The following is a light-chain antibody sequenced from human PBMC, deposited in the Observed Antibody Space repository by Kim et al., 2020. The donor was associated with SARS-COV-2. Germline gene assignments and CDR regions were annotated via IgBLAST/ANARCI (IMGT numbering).Light chain of an antibody. J-gene: IGKJ4*01. CDR1: QTVNTN. CDR2: GAS. Sequence: SVPPGGRVTLSCRASQTVNTNVAWYQQKPGQAPRLLIYGASTRATGIPGRFSGSGSGTEFTLTISSLKSEDFALYFCQQYNNWVSFGGGTKVEIK. CDR3: QQYNNWVS. V-gene: IGKV3-15*01.